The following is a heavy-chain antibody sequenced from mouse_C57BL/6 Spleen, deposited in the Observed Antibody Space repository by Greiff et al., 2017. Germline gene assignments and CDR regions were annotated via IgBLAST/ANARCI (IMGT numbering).Heavy chain of an antibody. CDR2: IHPSDSDT. V-gene: IGHV1-74*01. CDR3: TMSVRRGYYAMDY. J-gene: IGHJ4*01. Sequence: VQLQQPGAELVKPGASVKVSCKASGYTFTSYWMHWVKQRPGQGLEWIGRIHPSDSDTNYNQKFKGTATLTVDKSSSTAYMQLSRLSSEDSAVYYCTMSVRRGYYAMDYWGQGTSVTVSS. CDR1: GYTFTSYW. D-gene: IGHD2-14*01.